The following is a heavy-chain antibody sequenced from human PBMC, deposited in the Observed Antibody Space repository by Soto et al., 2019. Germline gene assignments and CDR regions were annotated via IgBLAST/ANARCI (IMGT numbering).Heavy chain of an antibody. CDR3: ARVMRSLLSSTALET. J-gene: IGHJ5*02. V-gene: IGHV1-46*01. CDR2: IDPSGGKT. CDR1: GYTFTRDQ. D-gene: IGHD5-18*01. Sequence: GASVKVSCKASGYTFTRDQIHWVRQAPGQGLEWMGMIDPSGGKTNYAQKFQGRVTMTRDTSTSTVYMALSSLRSDDTAIYFCARVMRSLLSSTALETWGQGTLVTVSS.